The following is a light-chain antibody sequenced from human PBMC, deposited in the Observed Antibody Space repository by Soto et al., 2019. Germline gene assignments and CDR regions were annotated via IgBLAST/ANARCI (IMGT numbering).Light chain of an antibody. CDR3: QQYYNTPLFT. V-gene: IGKV4-1*01. CDR1: QSVLYNSNNKNY. J-gene: IGKJ3*01. Sequence: DIVMTQSPDSLAVSLGERATINCKSSQSVLYNSNNKNYLAWYQQKPGQPPKLLIYLASTRESGVPDRFSGSGSGKDFTLTISSLQAEDVAVYYCQQYYNTPLFTFGPGTKVEIK. CDR2: LAS.